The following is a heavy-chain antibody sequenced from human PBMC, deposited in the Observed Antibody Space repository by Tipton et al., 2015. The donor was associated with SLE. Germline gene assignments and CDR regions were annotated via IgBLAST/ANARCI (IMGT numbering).Heavy chain of an antibody. CDR2: IYYSGST. Sequence: TLSLTCTVSGGSISSYYWSWIRQPPGKGLEWIGYIYYSGSTNYNPSLKSRVTISVDTSKNQFSLKLSSVTAADTAVYYCARALAIFGVVTSFDYWGQGTLVTVSS. CDR3: ARALAIFGVVTSFDY. J-gene: IGHJ4*02. CDR1: GGSISSYY. V-gene: IGHV4-59*01. D-gene: IGHD3-3*01.